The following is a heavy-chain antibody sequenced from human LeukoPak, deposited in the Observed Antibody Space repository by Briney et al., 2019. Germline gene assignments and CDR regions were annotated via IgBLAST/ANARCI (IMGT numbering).Heavy chain of an antibody. V-gene: IGHV3-48*01. CDR1: GFTFNSYA. CDR2: ISSSSNVI. Sequence: PGESLRLSCAASGFTFNSYAFNWVRQAPGKGLEWVSYISSSSNVIYYTDSVKGRFTISRDNARNLLSLQMNSLRAEDTAVYYCAKMGVKFWSGHDAFDIWGQGTMVTVSS. CDR3: AKMGVKFWSGHDAFDI. D-gene: IGHD3-3*01. J-gene: IGHJ3*02.